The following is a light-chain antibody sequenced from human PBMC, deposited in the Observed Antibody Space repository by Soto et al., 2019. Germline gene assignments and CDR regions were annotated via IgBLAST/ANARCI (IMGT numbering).Light chain of an antibody. CDR3: QQRGTWPRT. CDR1: QSVSNY. Sequence: IVLTQSPATLSLSPGERATLSCRASQSVSNYLVWYQHKPGQAPRLLIYDGSNSATGIPARFSGSGSGTDFSLTISSLEPDDFAVYYCQQRGTWPRTFGQGTKVEMK. CDR2: DGS. V-gene: IGKV3-11*01. J-gene: IGKJ1*01.